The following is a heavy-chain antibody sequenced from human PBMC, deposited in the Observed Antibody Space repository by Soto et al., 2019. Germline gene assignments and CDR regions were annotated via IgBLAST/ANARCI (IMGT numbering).Heavy chain of an antibody. Sequence: EVQLLESGGGLVQPGGSLRLSCAASGCTFSTYAMAWVRQAPGKGLEWVSAISGGGGSAYLADSVRGRFTISRDNSKNTLDLQRSGLRAESTALYFCAKAFDASGYYYERAFDYWRQGTPVTVSS. CDR2: ISGGGGSA. D-gene: IGHD3-22*01. J-gene: IGHJ4*02. CDR3: AKAFDASGYYYERAFDY. CDR1: GCTFSTYA. V-gene: IGHV3-23*01.